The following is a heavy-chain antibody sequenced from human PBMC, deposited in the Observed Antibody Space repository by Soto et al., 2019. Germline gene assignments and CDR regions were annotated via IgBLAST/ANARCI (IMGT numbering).Heavy chain of an antibody. CDR2: IYYSGST. CDR3: ARVGYSYGYVERPTYGMDV. D-gene: IGHD5-18*01. Sequence: SETLSLTCTVSGGSISSYYWSWIRQPPGKGLEWIGYIYYSGSTNYNPSLKSRVTISVDTSKNQFSLKLSSVTAADTAVYYCARVGYSYGYVERPTYGMDVWGQGTTVTVSS. CDR1: GGSISSYY. V-gene: IGHV4-59*01. J-gene: IGHJ6*02.